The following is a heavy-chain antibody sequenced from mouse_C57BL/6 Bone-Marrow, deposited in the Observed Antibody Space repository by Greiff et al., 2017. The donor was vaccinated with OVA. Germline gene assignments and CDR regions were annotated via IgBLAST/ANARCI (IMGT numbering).Heavy chain of an antibody. CDR1: GYTFTSYW. Sequence: VQLQQPGAELVKPGASVKMSCKASGYTFTSYWITWVKQRPGQGLEWIGDIYPGSGSTNYNEKFKSKATLTVDTSSSTAYMQLSSLTSEDSAVYYCARRGITTVVAEVYYFDYWGQGTTLTVSS. CDR2: IYPGSGST. D-gene: IGHD1-1*01. V-gene: IGHV1-55*01. CDR3: ARRGITTVVAEVYYFDY. J-gene: IGHJ2*01.